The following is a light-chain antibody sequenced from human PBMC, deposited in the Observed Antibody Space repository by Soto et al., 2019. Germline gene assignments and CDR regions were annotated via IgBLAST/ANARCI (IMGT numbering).Light chain of an antibody. Sequence: EVVMTQSPATLSVSPGERATLSCRTSQSVYNNLAWYLQKPGQAPRLLISGASTRATGIPARFSGSGSGTEFILTINSLQSEDFAAYYCQQYNSWPLTFGGGTKVEIK. CDR2: GAS. V-gene: IGKV3D-15*01. J-gene: IGKJ4*01. CDR1: QSVYNN. CDR3: QQYNSWPLT.